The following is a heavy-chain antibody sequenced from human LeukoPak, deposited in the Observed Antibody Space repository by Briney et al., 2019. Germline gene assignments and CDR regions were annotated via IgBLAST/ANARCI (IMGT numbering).Heavy chain of an antibody. CDR3: ARGRGPRDYGDYGYFDY. Sequence: SETLSLTCAVYGGSFSGYYWSWIRQPPGKGLEWIGEINHSGSTNYNPSLKSRVTISVDTSKNQFSLKLSSVTAADTAVYYCARGRGPRDYGDYGYFDYWGQGTLVTVSS. J-gene: IGHJ4*02. V-gene: IGHV4-34*01. CDR1: GGSFSGYY. CDR2: INHSGST. D-gene: IGHD4-17*01.